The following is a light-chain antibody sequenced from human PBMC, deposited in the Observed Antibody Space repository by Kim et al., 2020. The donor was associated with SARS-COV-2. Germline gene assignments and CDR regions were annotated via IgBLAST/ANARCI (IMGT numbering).Light chain of an antibody. J-gene: IGKJ1*01. CDR3: QQYNNWPPLT. CDR2: GAS. CDR1: QSVSSN. Sequence: EIVMTQSPAPLSVSPGERATLSCRASQSVSSNLAWYQQKPGQAPRLLIYGASTRATGIPARFSGSGSGTEFSLTISSLQSEDFAVYYCQQYNNWPPLTFGQGTKVDIK. V-gene: IGKV3-15*01.